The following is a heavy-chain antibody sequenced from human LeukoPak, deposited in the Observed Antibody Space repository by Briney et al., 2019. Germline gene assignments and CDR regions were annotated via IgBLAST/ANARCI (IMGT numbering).Heavy chain of an antibody. Sequence: SETLSLTCTVSGGSMNSGGVFWGWIRQPPGKGLEWIGEINHSGSTNYNPSLKSRVTISVDTFKNQFSLKLSSVTAADTAVYYCARGTRTFDPWGQGTLVTVSS. V-gene: IGHV4-39*07. J-gene: IGHJ5*02. CDR2: INHSGST. CDR1: GGSMNSGGVF. CDR3: ARGTRTFDP. D-gene: IGHD1-14*01.